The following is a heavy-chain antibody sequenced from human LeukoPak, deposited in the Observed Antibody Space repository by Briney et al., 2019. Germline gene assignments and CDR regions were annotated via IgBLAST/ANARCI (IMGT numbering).Heavy chain of an antibody. CDR1: GYTFTSYG. V-gene: IGHV1-18*01. CDR2: ISAYNGNT. Sequence: ASVKVSCKASGYTFTSYGISWVRQAPGQGLERMGWISAYNGNTNYAQKLQGRVTMTTDTSTSTAYMELRSLRSDDTAVYYCARGYCSSTSCDWFDPWGQGTLVTVSS. CDR3: ARGYCSSTSCDWFDP. D-gene: IGHD2-2*01. J-gene: IGHJ5*02.